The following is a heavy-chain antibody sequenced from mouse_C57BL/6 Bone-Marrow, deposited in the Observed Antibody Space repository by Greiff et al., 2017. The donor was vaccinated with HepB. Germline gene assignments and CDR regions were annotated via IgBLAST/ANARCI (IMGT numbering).Heavy chain of an antibody. CDR2: IRNKANGYTT. D-gene: IGHD1-1*01. J-gene: IGHJ1*03. V-gene: IGHV7-3*01. CDR1: GFTFTDYY. Sequence: EVQLMESGGGLVQPGGSLSLSCAASGFTFTDYYMSWVRQPPGKALEWLGFIRNKANGYTTEYSASVKGRFTISRDNSQSILYLQMNALRAEDSATYYCARYFITTGNWYFDVWGTGTTVTVSS. CDR3: ARYFITTGNWYFDV.